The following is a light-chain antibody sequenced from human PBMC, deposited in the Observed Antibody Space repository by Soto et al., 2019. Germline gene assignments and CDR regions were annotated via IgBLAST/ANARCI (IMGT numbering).Light chain of an antibody. CDR3: QQYNSYSRT. CDR1: HDIRTF. Sequence: DIQLTQSPSLLSASIGDRVTITCRASHDIRTFLAWYQQKRGKAPKIXIYEASTLQSGVPSRFSGSGSGTEFTLTISGLLPEDFAAYHCQQYNSYSRTFGQGTKVDIK. CDR2: EAS. V-gene: IGKV1-9*01. J-gene: IGKJ1*01.